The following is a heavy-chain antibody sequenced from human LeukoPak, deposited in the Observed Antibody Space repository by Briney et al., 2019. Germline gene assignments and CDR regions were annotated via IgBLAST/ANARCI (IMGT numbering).Heavy chain of an antibody. J-gene: IGHJ4*02. Sequence: GGSLRLSCSASGFTFSNAWMNWVRQAPGKGLEWVGRIKSRADGGTTDHAGPVKGRFTIPRDDSKNTVYLQMNSLQTEDTAVYYCTTFVVRASGFFDSWGQGTLVTVSS. V-gene: IGHV3-15*01. CDR2: IKSRADGGTT. CDR3: TTFVVRASGFFDS. CDR1: GFTFSNAW. D-gene: IGHD3-10*01.